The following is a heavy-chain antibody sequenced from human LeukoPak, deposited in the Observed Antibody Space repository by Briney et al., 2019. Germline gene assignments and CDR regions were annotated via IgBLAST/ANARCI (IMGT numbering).Heavy chain of an antibody. CDR3: ARVGRGYSTYDAFDI. CDR1: GYTFTGYY. D-gene: IGHD5-18*01. Sequence: ASVKVSCKASGYTFTGYYINWVRQAPGQGLEWMGRINPNSGDTNFAQKFQGRVTLTRDTSISTSYMELSRLRSDDTAVYYCARVGRGYSTYDAFDIWGQGTMVTVSS. J-gene: IGHJ3*02. CDR2: INPNSGDT. V-gene: IGHV1-2*06.